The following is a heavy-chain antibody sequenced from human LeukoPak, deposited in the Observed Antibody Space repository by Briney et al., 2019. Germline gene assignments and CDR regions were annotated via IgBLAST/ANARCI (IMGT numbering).Heavy chain of an antibody. D-gene: IGHD3-10*01. CDR2: VSSEGSNK. J-gene: IGHJ3*02. Sequence: GGSLRLSCAASGFTFGRYVINWVRQAPGKGPEWVAVVSSEGSNKYYGDSVKGRFIISRDNSMNTLYLQMNSLRAEDTAVYYCARSKGFGEFFDAFDIWGQGTLVTVSS. V-gene: IGHV3-30*03. CDR3: ARSKGFGEFFDAFDI. CDR1: GFTFGRYV.